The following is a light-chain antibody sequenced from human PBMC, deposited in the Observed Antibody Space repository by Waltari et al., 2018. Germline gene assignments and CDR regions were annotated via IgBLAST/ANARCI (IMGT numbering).Light chain of an antibody. J-gene: IGKJ2*01. CDR2: GAS. CDR3: QQSHSVPYT. CDR1: QDINRN. Sequence: DIQMTQSPSSLSPSVGDRIIITCRASQDINRNLNWYQKQVGKAPKLLIYGASNLQSGVPSRFSGSGSETDYTLIISSLQPEDSASYLCQQSHSVPYTFGQETKLVIK. V-gene: IGKV1-39*01.